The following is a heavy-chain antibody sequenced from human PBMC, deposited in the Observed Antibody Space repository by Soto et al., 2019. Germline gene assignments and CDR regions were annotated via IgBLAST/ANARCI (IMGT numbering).Heavy chain of an antibody. Sequence: PGGSLRLSCAASGFTFSNAWMNWVRQAPGKGLEWVGRIKSKTDGGSTYYADSVKGRFTISRDNSKNTLYLQMNSLRAEDTAVYYCAKDRDILTGYYSSDDAFDIWGQGTMVTVSS. D-gene: IGHD3-9*01. J-gene: IGHJ3*02. CDR2: IKSKTDGGST. CDR3: AKDRDILTGYYSSDDAFDI. CDR1: GFTFSNAW. V-gene: IGHV3-15*07.